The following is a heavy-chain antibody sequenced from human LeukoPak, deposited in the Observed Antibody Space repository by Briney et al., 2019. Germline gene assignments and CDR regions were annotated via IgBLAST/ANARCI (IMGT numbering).Heavy chain of an antibody. D-gene: IGHD1-7*01. CDR2: IYYSGST. V-gene: IGHV4-59*01. Sequence: SETLSLTCTVSGGSISSYYWSWIRQPPGKGLEWIGYIYYSGSTNYNPSLKSRVTISVDTSKNQFSLKLSSVTAADTAVYYCASITITGTTHGDYRGQGTLVTVSS. CDR3: ASITITGTTHGDY. CDR1: GGSISSYY. J-gene: IGHJ4*02.